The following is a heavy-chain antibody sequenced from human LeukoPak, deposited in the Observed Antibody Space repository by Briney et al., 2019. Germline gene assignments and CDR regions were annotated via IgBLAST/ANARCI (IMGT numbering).Heavy chain of an antibody. CDR3: AKALRSNLLFDY. CDR1: GFTFSSYA. V-gene: IGHV3-23*01. D-gene: IGHD5/OR15-5a*01. CDR2: ISGSGGST. Sequence: PGGSLRLSCAASGFTFSSYAMSCVRQAPGKGLEWVSAISGSGGSTYYADSVKGRFTISRDNSKNTLYLQMNSLRAEDTAVYYCAKALRSNLLFDYWGQGTLVTVSS. J-gene: IGHJ4*02.